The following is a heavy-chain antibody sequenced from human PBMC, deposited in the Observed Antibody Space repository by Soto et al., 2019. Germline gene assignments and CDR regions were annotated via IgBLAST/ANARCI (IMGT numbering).Heavy chain of an antibody. Sequence: ASVKFSCKASGYTFTSYGISWVRQAPGQGLEWMGWISAYNGNTNYAQKLRGRVTMTTDTSTSTAYMELRSLRSDDTAVYYCARVGYCSSTPCWPIGYFEYWGQGTLVTVSS. CDR3: ARVGYCSSTPCWPIGYFEY. CDR2: ISAYNGNT. V-gene: IGHV1-18*01. CDR1: GYTFTSYG. D-gene: IGHD2-2*01. J-gene: IGHJ4*02.